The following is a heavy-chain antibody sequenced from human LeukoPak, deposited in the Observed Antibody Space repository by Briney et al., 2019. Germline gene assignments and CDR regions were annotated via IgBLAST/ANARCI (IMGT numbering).Heavy chain of an antibody. CDR1: GYTFTSYG. V-gene: IGHV1-18*01. D-gene: IGHD3-3*01. CDR3: ARLLIQYYDFWSGYLDY. Sequence: ASVKVSCRASGYTFTSYGISWVRQAPGQGLEWMGWISAYNGNTNYAQKLQGRVTMTTDTSTSTAYMELRSLRSDDTAVYYCARLLIQYYDFWSGYLDYWGQGTLVTVSS. J-gene: IGHJ4*02. CDR2: ISAYNGNT.